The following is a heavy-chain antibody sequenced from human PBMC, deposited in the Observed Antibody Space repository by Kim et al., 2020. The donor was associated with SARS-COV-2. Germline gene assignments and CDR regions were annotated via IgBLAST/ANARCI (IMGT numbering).Heavy chain of an antibody. Sequence: GGSLRLSCAASGFPFSNYAMNWVRQAPGKGLEWVSTISEGGASTYYADSVKGRVTISSDNSKNTVYLQMNSLRAEDTAIYYCAKSRDGYNYGWDCWGRGTLVSVSS. D-gene: IGHD5-12*01. CDR2: ISEGGAST. CDR1: GFPFSNYA. CDR3: AKSRDGYNYGWDC. J-gene: IGHJ4*02. V-gene: IGHV3-23*01.